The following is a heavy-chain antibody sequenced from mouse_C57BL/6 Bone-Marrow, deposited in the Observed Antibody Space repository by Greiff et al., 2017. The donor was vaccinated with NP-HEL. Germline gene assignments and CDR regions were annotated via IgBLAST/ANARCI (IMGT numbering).Heavy chain of an antibody. CDR1: GYTFTSYW. D-gene: IGHD1-1*01. V-gene: IGHV1-64*01. J-gene: IGHJ2*01. CDR2: IHPNSGST. Sequence: QVQLQQPGAELVKPGASVKLSCKASGYTFTSYWMHWVKQRPGQGLEWIGMIHPNSGSTNYNEKFKSKATLTVDKSSSTAYMQLSSLTSEDSAVYYCARRGYYGSFYYFDYWGQGTTLTVSS. CDR3: ARRGYYGSFYYFDY.